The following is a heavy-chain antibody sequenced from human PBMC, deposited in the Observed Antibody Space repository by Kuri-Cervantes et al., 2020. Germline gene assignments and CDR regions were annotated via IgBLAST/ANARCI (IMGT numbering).Heavy chain of an antibody. J-gene: IGHJ4*02. Sequence: GESLKITCAASGFTFSSYWMHWVRQAPGKGLVWVSRINSDGSSTSYADSVKGRFTISRDNAKNTLYLQMNSLRAEDTAVYYCASWGGLFKWGQGTLVTVSS. CDR2: INSDGSST. V-gene: IGHV3-74*01. CDR1: GFTFSSYW. CDR3: ASWGGLFK. D-gene: IGHD3-16*01.